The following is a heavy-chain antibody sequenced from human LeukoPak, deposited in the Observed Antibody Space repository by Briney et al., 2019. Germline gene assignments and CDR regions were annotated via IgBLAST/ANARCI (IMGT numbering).Heavy chain of an antibody. J-gene: IGHJ4*02. CDR3: ARVGATLDY. D-gene: IGHD1-26*01. Sequence: GGSLRLSCTASGFTFDDYAMHWVRQAPGKGLEWVSGISWNSGDIGYADSVKGRFTISRDNAKNSLYLQMNSLRVEDMAFYYCARVGATLDYWGQGTLVTVSS. CDR2: ISWNSGDI. CDR1: GFTFDDYA. V-gene: IGHV3-9*03.